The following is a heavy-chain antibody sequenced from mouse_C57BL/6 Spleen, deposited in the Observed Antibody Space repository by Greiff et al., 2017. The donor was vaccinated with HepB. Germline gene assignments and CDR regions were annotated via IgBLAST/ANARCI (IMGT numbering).Heavy chain of an antibody. V-gene: IGHV1-81*01. Sequence: QVQLKESGAELARPGASVKLSCKASGYTFTSYGISWVKQRTGQGLEWIGEIYPRSGNTYYNEKFKGKATLTADKSSSTAYMELRSLTSEDSAVYFCAIYGNYDDYAMDYWGQGTSVTVSS. CDR3: AIYGNYDDYAMDY. D-gene: IGHD2-1*01. CDR2: IYPRSGNT. J-gene: IGHJ4*01. CDR1: GYTFTSYG.